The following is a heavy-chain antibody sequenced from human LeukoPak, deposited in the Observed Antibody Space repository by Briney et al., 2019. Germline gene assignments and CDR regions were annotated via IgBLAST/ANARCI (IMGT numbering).Heavy chain of an antibody. CDR1: GFTFSNYE. CDR3: AREYTDNGDGWGY. J-gene: IGHJ4*02. V-gene: IGHV3-48*03. CDR2: ISGSGGIM. D-gene: IGHD2-2*02. Sequence: GGSLRLSCAASGFTFSNYEMNWVRQAPGKGLEWISYISGSGGIMFYADSVKGRFTISRDNAKNSVYLQMSSLKAEDTAVYYCAREYTDNGDGWGYWGQGTLVTVSS.